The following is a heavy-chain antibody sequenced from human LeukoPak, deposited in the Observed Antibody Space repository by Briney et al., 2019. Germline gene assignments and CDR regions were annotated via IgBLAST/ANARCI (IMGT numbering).Heavy chain of an antibody. V-gene: IGHV3-23*01. J-gene: IGHJ3*02. CDR1: GFTFRNYA. CDR3: ARPTTVTMVDAFNI. D-gene: IGHD4-17*01. Sequence: GGSLRLSCAASGFTFRNYAMNWVRQAPGQGLEWVSSISGGDGGTYYADSVKGRFTISRDNAKNSLYLQMNSLRAVDTAVYFCARPTTVTMVDAFNIWGLGTMVTVSS. CDR2: ISGGDGGT.